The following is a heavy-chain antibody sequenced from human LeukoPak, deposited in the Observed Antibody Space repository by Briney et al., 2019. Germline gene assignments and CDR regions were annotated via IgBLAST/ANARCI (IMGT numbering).Heavy chain of an antibody. CDR2: ISSSSYI. Sequence: PGGSLRLSCAASGFTFSSYSMNWVRQALGKGLEWVSSISSSSYIYYADSVKGRFTISRDNAKNSLYLQMNSLRAEDTAVYYCARDLGIAAAGTAHYYGMDVWGQGTTVTVSS. CDR3: ARDLGIAAAGTAHYYGMDV. V-gene: IGHV3-21*01. J-gene: IGHJ6*02. D-gene: IGHD6-13*01. CDR1: GFTFSSYS.